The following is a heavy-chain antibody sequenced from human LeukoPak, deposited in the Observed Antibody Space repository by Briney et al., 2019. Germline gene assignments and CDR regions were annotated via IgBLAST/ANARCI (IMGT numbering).Heavy chain of an antibody. CDR2: IYHSGST. V-gene: IGHV4-4*02. J-gene: IGHJ4*02. Sequence: SGTLSLTCAVSGGSISSSNWWSWVRQPPGKGLEWIGEIYHSGSTNYNPSLKSRVTISVDTSKNQFSLQLSSVTAADTAVYYCTRENRPFCPFAYWGQGVLVTVSS. CDR1: GGSISSSNW. CDR3: TRENRPFCPFAY. D-gene: IGHD2/OR15-2a*01.